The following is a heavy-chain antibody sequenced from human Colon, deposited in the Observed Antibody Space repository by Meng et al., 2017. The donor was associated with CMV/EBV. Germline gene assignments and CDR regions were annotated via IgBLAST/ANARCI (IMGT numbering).Heavy chain of an antibody. CDR3: ARDQTTESYYYYGMDV. CDR2: IYYSGST. D-gene: IGHD4-11*01. J-gene: IGHJ6*02. CDR1: GGSISSSNYY. Sequence: GSLRLSCTVSGGSISSSNYYWGWIRQPPGKGLEWIGSIYYSGSTYYNPSLKSRVTLSVDTSKNQFSLKLSSVTAADTAVYYCARDQTTESYYYYGMDVWGQGTTVTVSS. V-gene: IGHV4-39*07.